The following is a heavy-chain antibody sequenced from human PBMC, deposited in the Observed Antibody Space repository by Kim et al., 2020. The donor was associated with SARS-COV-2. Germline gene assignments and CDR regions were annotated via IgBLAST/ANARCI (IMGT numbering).Heavy chain of an antibody. CDR3: ATVPWDYDILTGPFIY. Sequence: ASVKVSCKVSGYTLTELSMHWVRQAPGKGLEWMGGFDPEDGETIYAQKFQGRVTMTEDTSTDTAYMELSSLRSEDTAVYYCATVPWDYDILTGPFIYWGQGTLVTVSS. D-gene: IGHD3-9*01. V-gene: IGHV1-24*01. J-gene: IGHJ4*02. CDR2: FDPEDGET. CDR1: GYTLTELS.